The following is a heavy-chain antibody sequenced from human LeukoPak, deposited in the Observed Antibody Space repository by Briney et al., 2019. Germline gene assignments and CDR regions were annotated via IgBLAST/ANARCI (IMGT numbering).Heavy chain of an antibody. Sequence: EASETLSLTCAVYGGSFSGYYWSWIRQPPGKGLEWIGEINHSGSTNYKPSLKSRVTIQVDTSKKQFSLKLSSVTAADTAVYYCARRLITMIVVVIIYGYYYYMDVWGRGTTVTISS. J-gene: IGHJ6*03. V-gene: IGHV4-34*01. D-gene: IGHD3-22*01. CDR2: INHSGST. CDR1: GGSFSGYY. CDR3: ARRLITMIVVVIIYGYYYYMDV.